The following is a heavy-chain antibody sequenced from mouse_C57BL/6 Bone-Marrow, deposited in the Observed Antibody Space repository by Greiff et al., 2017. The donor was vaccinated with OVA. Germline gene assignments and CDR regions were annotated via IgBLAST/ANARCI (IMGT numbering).Heavy chain of an antibody. V-gene: IGHV1-39*01. CDR3: AREGVWDYPPYYYAMDY. D-gene: IGHD2-10*02. J-gene: IGHJ4*01. Sequence: EVKLQESGPELVKPGASVKISCKASGYSFTDYNMNWVKQSNGKSLEWIGVINPNYGTTSYNQKFKGKATLTVDQSSSTAYMQLNSLTSEDSAVYYCAREGVWDYPPYYYAMDYWGQGTSVTVSS. CDR1: GYSFTDYN. CDR2: INPNYGTT.